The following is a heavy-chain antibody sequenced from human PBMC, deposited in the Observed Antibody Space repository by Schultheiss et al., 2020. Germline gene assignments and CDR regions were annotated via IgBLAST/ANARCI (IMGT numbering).Heavy chain of an antibody. CDR1: GFTFSDYY. D-gene: IGHD6-13*01. CDR3: ARLGSYSSSWYRRDGNDY. CDR2: IRYDGSNK. Sequence: GGSLRLSCAASGFTFSDYYMSWIRQAPGKGLEWVAFIRYDGSNKYYADSVKGRFTISRDNSKNTLYLQMNSLRAEDTAVYYCARLGSYSSSWYRRDGNDYWGQGTLVTVSS. V-gene: IGHV3-33*08. J-gene: IGHJ4*02.